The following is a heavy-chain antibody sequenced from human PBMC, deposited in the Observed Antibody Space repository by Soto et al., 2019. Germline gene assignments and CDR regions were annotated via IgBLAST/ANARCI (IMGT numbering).Heavy chain of an antibody. J-gene: IGHJ6*02. CDR3: ARGKGMEENYYYYGLDI. CDR1: GYTFSTHA. V-gene: IGHV1-3*01. Sequence: ASVKVSCKASGYTFSTHAMHWVRQAPGQSLEWMGWINGGTGQTKHSHRFQDRVSITRDTSASTAYMELSMLRSEDTAVYYCARGKGMEENYYYYGLDIWGQGTTVTVSS. D-gene: IGHD1-1*01. CDR2: INGGTGQT.